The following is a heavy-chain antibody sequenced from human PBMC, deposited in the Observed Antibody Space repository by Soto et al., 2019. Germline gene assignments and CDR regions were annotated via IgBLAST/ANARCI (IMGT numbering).Heavy chain of an antibody. CDR1: GVSISSGGYS. J-gene: IGHJ4*02. V-gene: IGHV4-30-2*01. CDR3: ASIRTITMIVVVITQSYYFDY. D-gene: IGHD3-22*01. Sequence: SETLSLTCAVSGVSISSGGYSWSWIRQPPGKGLEWIGYIYHSGSTYYNPSLKSRVIISVDTSKNQFSLKLSSVTAADTAVYYCASIRTITMIVVVITQSYYFDYWGQGTLVTVSS. CDR2: IYHSGST.